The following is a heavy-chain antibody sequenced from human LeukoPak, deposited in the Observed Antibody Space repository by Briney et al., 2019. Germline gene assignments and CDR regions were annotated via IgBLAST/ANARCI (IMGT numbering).Heavy chain of an antibody. CDR3: AKSDISGSSPRRSAFDI. J-gene: IGHJ3*02. CDR1: GFTFSSYA. CDR2: ISGGGGST. Sequence: PGGSLRLSCAASGFTFSSYAMSRVRQAPGKGLEWVSAISGGGGSTYYADSVKGRFTISRDNSKNTLYLQMNSLRAEDTAVYYCAKSDISGSSPRRSAFDIWGQGTMVTVSS. V-gene: IGHV3-23*01. D-gene: IGHD1-26*01.